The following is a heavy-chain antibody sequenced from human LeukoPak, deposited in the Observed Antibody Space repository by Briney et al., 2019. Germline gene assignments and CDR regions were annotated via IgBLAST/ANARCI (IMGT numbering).Heavy chain of an antibody. CDR3: VRPSRAGTYAFDI. CDR2: IIPILGIA. V-gene: IGHV1-69*04. J-gene: IGHJ3*02. CDR1: GGTFSSYA. Sequence: SVKVSCKASGGTFSSYAISWVRQAPGQGLEWMGRIIPILGIANYAQKFQGRVTITADKSTSTAYMELSSLRSEDTAVYYCVRPSRAGTYAFDIWGQGTMVTVSS. D-gene: IGHD6-13*01.